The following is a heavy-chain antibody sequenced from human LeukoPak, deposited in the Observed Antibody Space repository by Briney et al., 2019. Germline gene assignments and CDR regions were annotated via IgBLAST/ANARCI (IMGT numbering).Heavy chain of an antibody. CDR3: ARDDRSSSAFDY. CDR2: ISSSSSYI. Sequence: GGSLRLTCAASGFIFSDYDMNWVRQAPGKGLEWVSSISSSSSYIYYADSVKGRFTISRDNAKNSLYLQMNSLRAEDTAVYYCARDDRSSSAFDYWGQGTLVTVSS. D-gene: IGHD6-13*01. V-gene: IGHV3-21*01. J-gene: IGHJ4*02. CDR1: GFIFSDYD.